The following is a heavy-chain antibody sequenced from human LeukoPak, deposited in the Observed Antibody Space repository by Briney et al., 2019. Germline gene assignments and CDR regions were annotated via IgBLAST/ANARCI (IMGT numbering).Heavy chain of an antibody. CDR1: GGSISSYY. J-gene: IGHJ6*03. CDR2: IYYSGST. Sequence: SSETLSLTCTVSGGSISSYYWSWIRQPPGKGLEWIGYIYYSGSTNYNPSLKSRVTISVDTSKNQFSLKLSSVTAADTAVYYCARALKKDYGGNSNYYYMDVWGKGATVTISS. V-gene: IGHV4-59*01. D-gene: IGHD4-23*01. CDR3: ARALKKDYGGNSNYYYMDV.